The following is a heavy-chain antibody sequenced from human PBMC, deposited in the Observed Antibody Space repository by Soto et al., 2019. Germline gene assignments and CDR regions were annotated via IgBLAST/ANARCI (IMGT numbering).Heavy chain of an antibody. CDR1: GYTFTSYG. CDR3: ARGRYGDY. CDR2: ISAHNGNT. J-gene: IGHJ4*02. D-gene: IGHD1-1*01. V-gene: IGHV1-18*01. Sequence: QVHLVQSGAEVKKPGASVKVSCKCSGYTFTSYGITWVRQAPGQGLEWMGWISAHNGNTDYAQKVQGRVTVARDTCRSTAYRELRGLRCDGTGVYYCARGRYGDYGGEGALVTVSS.